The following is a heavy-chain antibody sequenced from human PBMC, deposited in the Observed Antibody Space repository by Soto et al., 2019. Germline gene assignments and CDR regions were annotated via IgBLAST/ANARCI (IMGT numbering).Heavy chain of an antibody. J-gene: IGHJ4*02. CDR3: ARGGAGYCSGGRCYLGDH. CDR2: IIPIFGTA. CDR1: GTTFSSYA. D-gene: IGHD2-15*01. Sequence: QVQLVQSGAEVKNPGSSVKVSCKASGTTFSSYAISWVRQAPGQGLEWMGGIIPIFGTANYAQKFQGRVTITADESTSTDYMEVSSLRSEDTAVYCCARGGAGYCSGGRCYLGDHWGQGTLVTVS. V-gene: IGHV1-69*01.